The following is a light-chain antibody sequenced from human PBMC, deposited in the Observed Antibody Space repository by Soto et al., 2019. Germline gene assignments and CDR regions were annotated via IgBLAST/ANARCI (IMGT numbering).Light chain of an antibody. J-gene: IGKJ1*01. CDR2: GAS. CDR1: QSVSSSY. Sequence: EIVLTQSPGTLSLSPGERATLSCRASQSVSSSYLAWYQQKPGQAPRLLIYGASSRATGIPARISGSGPGTEFTLTISSLQSEDFAVYYCQQYKNWRTFGQGTKVDIK. CDR3: QQYKNWRT. V-gene: IGKV3-15*01.